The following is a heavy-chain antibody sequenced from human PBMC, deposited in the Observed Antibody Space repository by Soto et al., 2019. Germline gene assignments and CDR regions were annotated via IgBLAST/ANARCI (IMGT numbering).Heavy chain of an antibody. J-gene: IGHJ4*02. CDR3: ARAWDSSGYYLY. D-gene: IGHD3-22*01. CDR1: GFTFSSYW. V-gene: IGHV3-74*01. Sequence: GGSLRLSCAASGFTFSSYWMHWVRQAPGKGLEWVSRINSDGSSTSYADSVKGRFTISRDNAKNTLYLQMNSLRAEDSAVYDCARAWDSSGYYLYWGQGTLVTVSS. CDR2: INSDGSST.